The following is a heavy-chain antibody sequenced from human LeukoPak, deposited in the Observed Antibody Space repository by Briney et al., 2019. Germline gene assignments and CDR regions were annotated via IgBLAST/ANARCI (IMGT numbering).Heavy chain of an antibody. V-gene: IGHV1-3*02. D-gene: IGHD6-13*01. CDR2: SNAGNGNT. CDR1: GYTYTSYA. Sequence: ASVKVSCKASGYTYTSYAMHWVRQAPGQRLEWMGWSNAGNGNTKYSQEFQGRVTLTRDTSASTAYMELSSLRSEDMAVYYCARGGAAAGAFDIWGQGTMVTVSS. J-gene: IGHJ3*02. CDR3: ARGGAAAGAFDI.